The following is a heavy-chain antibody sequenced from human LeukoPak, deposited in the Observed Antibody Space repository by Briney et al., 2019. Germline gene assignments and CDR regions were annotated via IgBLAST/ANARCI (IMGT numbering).Heavy chain of an antibody. V-gene: IGHV3-23*01. CDR3: AKPPVGESLLWFGELFQSDY. CDR2: ISGSGGST. CDR1: GFTFSSYA. D-gene: IGHD3-10*01. Sequence: GGSLRLSCAASGFTFSSYAMSWVRQAPGKGLEWVSAISGSGGSTYYADSVKGRFTISRDNSKNTLYLQMNSLRAEDTAVYYCAKPPVGESLLWFGELFQSDYWGQGTLVTVSS. J-gene: IGHJ4*02.